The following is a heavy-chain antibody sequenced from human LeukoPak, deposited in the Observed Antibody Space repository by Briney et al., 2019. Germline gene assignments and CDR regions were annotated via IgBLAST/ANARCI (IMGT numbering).Heavy chain of an antibody. CDR3: SRESGPFCPFGY. D-gene: IGHD1-26*01. CDR2: VSLAGQT. CDR1: GGSISNTNW. J-gene: IGHJ4*02. V-gene: IGHV4-4*02. Sequence: PGGSLRLSCDVSGGSISNTNWWSWVRQPPGQGLEWIGEVSLAGQTNYNPSLNGRVTMSLDESSNQLSLKLTSVTAADTAIYYCSRESGPFCPFGYWGQGTLVIVSS.